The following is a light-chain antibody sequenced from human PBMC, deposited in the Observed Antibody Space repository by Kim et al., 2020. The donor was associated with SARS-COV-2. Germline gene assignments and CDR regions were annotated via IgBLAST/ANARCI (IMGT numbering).Light chain of an antibody. CDR3: AVWDDSLKSVL. V-gene: IGLV1-44*01. J-gene: IGLJ2*01. CDR2: NDN. Sequence: GQRVPISCSGSSSNVGRDSVEWYQQLPGTAPKLVIYNDNRRPSGVPGRFSGSKSGTSASLAISGLQSEDEADYYCAVWDDSLKSVLFGGGTQLTVL. CDR1: SSNVGRDS.